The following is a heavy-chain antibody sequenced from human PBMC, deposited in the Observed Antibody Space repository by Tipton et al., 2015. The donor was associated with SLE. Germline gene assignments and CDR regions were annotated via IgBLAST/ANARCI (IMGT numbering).Heavy chain of an antibody. J-gene: IGHJ4*02. D-gene: IGHD2-2*01. CDR3: AGPIVVVPAAKETTPGGFGY. CDR2: INDSGST. V-gene: IGHV4-34*01. CDR1: GGSFSGYF. Sequence: TLSLTCAVYGGSFSGYFWSWIRQPPGKGLEWIGEINDSGSTNYNPSLKSRVTISVDTSKNQFSLKLSSVTAADTAVYYCAGPIVVVPAAKETTPGGFGYWGQGTLVTVSS.